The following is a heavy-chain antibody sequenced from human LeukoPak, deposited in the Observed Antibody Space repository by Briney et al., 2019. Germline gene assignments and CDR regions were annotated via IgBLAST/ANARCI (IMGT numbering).Heavy chain of an antibody. V-gene: IGHV1-2*06. CDR1: GYTFTGYY. CDR2: INPNSGGT. D-gene: IGHD3-22*01. Sequence: ASVKVSCKASGYTFTGYYMHWVRQAPGQGLEWMGRINPNSGGTNYAQKFQGRVTMTRDTSISTAYMELSRLRSDDTAVYYCARSHHYDSSGSYDYWGQGTLVTVSS. J-gene: IGHJ4*02. CDR3: ARSHHYDSSGSYDY.